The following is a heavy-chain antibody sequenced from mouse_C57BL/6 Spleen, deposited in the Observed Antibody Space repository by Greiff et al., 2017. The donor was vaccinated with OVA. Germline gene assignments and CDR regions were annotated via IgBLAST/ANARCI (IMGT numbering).Heavy chain of an antibody. V-gene: IGHV1-76*01. Sequence: QVQLQQSGAELVRPGASVKLSCKASGYTFTDYYINWVKQRPGQGLEWIARIYPGSGNTYYNEKFKGKATLTAEKSSSTAYMQLSSLTSEDSAVYFCARGEGGNFDYWGQGTTLTVSS. CDR1: GYTFTDYY. CDR3: ARGEGGNFDY. CDR2: IYPGSGNT. J-gene: IGHJ2*01.